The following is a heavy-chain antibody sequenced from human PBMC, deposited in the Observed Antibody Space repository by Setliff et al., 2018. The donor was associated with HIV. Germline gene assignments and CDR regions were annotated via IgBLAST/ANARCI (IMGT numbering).Heavy chain of an antibody. V-gene: IGHV3-30*18. CDR2: IKSRTDGRDQ. CDR1: GFSFTDVW. D-gene: IGHD3-22*01. Sequence: GGSLRLSCAASGFSFTDVWMNWVRQAPGKGLEWVGRIKSRTDGRDQYYADSVKGQFTISRDNSKNTLYLQMKSLRAEDTAVYYCAKLSHSHNSNGFTVDYWGRGTLVTVSS. J-gene: IGHJ4*02. CDR3: AKLSHSHNSNGFTVDY.